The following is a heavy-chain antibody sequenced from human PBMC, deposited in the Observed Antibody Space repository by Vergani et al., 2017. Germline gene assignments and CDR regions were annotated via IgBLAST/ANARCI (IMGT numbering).Heavy chain of an antibody. V-gene: IGHV4-39*01. D-gene: IGHD1-1*01. CDR2: FYYSGST. CDR1: GGSISSSSYY. Sequence: QLQLQESGPGLVKPSETLSLTCTVSGGSISSSSYYWGWIRQPPGKGLEWIGSFYYSGSTYYNSSLKSRVTIFVETSKNQFSLKLSSVTAADTAVYYCARQGLLETLDYWGQGTLVTVSS. J-gene: IGHJ4*02. CDR3: ARQGLLETLDY.